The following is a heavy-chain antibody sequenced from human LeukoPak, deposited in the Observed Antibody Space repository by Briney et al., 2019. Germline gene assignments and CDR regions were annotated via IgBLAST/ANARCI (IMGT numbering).Heavy chain of an antibody. V-gene: IGHV4-59*01. CDR3: ARVRPAARRGYFDY. Sequence: SETLSLTCTVSGGSISRYYWSWIRQPPGKGLEWIGYIYYSGSTNYNPSLKSRVTISVDTSKNQFSLKLSSVTAADTAVYYCARVRPAARRGYFDYWGQGTLVTVSS. CDR2: IYYSGST. J-gene: IGHJ4*02. CDR1: GGSISRYY. D-gene: IGHD6-6*01.